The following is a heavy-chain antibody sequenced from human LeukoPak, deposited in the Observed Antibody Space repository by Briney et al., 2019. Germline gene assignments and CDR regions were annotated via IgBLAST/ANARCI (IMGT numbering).Heavy chain of an antibody. CDR2: IYHSGST. D-gene: IGHD5-12*01. V-gene: IGHV4-38-2*01. CDR1: GYSISSGYY. CDR3: ARGGYGTLFDY. J-gene: IGHJ4*02. Sequence: SETLSLTCAVSGYSISSGYYWGWIRQPPGKGLEGIGRIYHSGSTYYNPSIKSRVTISVDTSKNQFSLKLNSVTAADTAVYYCARGGYGTLFDYWGQGTLAIVSS.